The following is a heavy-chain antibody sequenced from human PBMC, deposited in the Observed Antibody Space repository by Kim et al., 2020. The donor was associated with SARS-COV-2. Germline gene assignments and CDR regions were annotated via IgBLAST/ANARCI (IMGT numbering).Heavy chain of an antibody. CDR1: GFTFGDNA. V-gene: IGHV3-49*03. Sequence: GGSLRLSCTASGFTFGDNAMSWFRQAPGKGLEWVGFIRSKAYGGTTAYAASVKGRFTISRDDSKTIAYLQMNSLKSEDTAVYYCTRAGVGGSYAKHDYWGQGTLVTVSS. CDR3: TRAGVGGSYAKHDY. CDR2: IRSKAYGGTT. D-gene: IGHD1-26*01. J-gene: IGHJ4*02.